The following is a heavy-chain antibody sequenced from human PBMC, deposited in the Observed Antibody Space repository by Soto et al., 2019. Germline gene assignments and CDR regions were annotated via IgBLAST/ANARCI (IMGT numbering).Heavy chain of an antibody. CDR1: GGTFSSYA. CDR3: ARAFFFYSSSWYWFDP. Sequence: SVKVSCKASGGTFSSYAISWVRQAPGQGLEWMGGIIPIFGTANYAQKFQGRVTITADESTSTAYMELSSLRSEDTAVYYCARAFFFYSSSWYWFDPWGQGTLVTVSS. J-gene: IGHJ5*02. D-gene: IGHD6-13*01. V-gene: IGHV1-69*13. CDR2: IIPIFGTA.